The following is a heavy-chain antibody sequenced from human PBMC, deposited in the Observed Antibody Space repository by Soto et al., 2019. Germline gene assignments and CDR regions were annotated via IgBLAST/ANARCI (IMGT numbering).Heavy chain of an antibody. V-gene: IGHV5-51*01. Sequence: GESLKISCQASGYSFISSWIGWVRQMPGKGLEWMGIIYPGDSGTRYSPSLQGQVTISADKSTSTAYLQWSSLKASDTATYYCARMMAASGTAFDYWGQGALVTVYS. CDR3: ARMMAASGTAFDY. CDR1: GYSFISSW. D-gene: IGHD6-13*01. J-gene: IGHJ4*02. CDR2: IYPGDSGT.